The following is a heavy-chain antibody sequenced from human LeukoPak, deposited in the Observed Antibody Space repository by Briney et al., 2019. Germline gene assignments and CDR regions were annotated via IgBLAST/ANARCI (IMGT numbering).Heavy chain of an antibody. V-gene: IGHV3-66*02. CDR1: GFTVSSTY. CDR2: YSGGTT. J-gene: IGHJ5*02. Sequence: PGGSLRLSCAASGFTVSSTYMSWVRQAPGKGLEWVSVYSGGTTYYADSVKGRLTISRDNSKNTLYLQMNSLRAEDTAVYYCARDPRWFDPWGQGTLVTVSS. CDR3: ARDPRWFDP.